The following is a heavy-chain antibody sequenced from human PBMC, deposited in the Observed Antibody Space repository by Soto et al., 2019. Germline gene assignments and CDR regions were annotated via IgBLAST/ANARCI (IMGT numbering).Heavy chain of an antibody. V-gene: IGHV4-31*03. CDR3: ARRALPQCINGVCYKDGFWDY. D-gene: IGHD2-8*01. CDR1: GGSVSSGGYY. Sequence: SETLSLTCTVSGGSVSSGGYYWSWIRQHPGTGLEWIGYIYYSGTTYFNLSLKSRASISLDTSKNEFSLKLTSVTAADTAVYYCARRALPQCINGVCYKDGFWDYWGQGALVTVSS. CDR2: IYYSGTT. J-gene: IGHJ4*02.